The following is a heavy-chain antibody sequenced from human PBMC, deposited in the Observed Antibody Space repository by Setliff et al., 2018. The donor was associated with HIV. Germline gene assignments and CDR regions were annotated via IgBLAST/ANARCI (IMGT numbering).Heavy chain of an antibody. V-gene: IGHV4-39*02. CDR2: ISHSGIT. CDR1: GVSTISSSSSYY. Sequence: SETLSLTCIVSGVSTISSSSSYYWGWIRQPPGKGLEWIGYISHSGITYYNPSLKSRVTISVDTSKNHFSLRLRFVTAADTAVYSCARRQSYYDILNGRAFDALDIWGQGTKVTVSS. J-gene: IGHJ3*02. D-gene: IGHD3-9*01. CDR3: ARRQSYYDILNGRAFDALDI.